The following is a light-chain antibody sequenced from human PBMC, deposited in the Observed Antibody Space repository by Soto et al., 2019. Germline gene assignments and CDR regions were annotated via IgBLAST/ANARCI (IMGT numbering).Light chain of an antibody. CDR3: QQYNDNWPT. CDR2: GAS. J-gene: IGKJ1*01. CDR1: QSVRTN. Sequence: EIVMTQYPDTLSVSPGETVTLSCRASQSVRTNLAWYQHKPGQSPRLLIYGASKRATRFPGRFSGSGSGTEFTLTISSLQSEDFAVYYCQQYNDNWPTFGQGTKVEIK. V-gene: IGKV3-15*01.